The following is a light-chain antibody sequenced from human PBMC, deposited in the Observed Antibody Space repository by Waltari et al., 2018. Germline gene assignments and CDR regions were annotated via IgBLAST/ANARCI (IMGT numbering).Light chain of an antibody. CDR3: SSYAGSNTWV. CDR1: SSDVGGYHY. Sequence: QSALTQPPSASGSPGQSVTISCTGTSSDVGGYHYVHWYQHHPGKAPKFMIYEVSKRPSGVPDRFSGSKSSNTASLTVSGLQAEDEADYYCSSYAGSNTWVFGGGTKLTVL. J-gene: IGLJ3*02. CDR2: EVS. V-gene: IGLV2-8*01.